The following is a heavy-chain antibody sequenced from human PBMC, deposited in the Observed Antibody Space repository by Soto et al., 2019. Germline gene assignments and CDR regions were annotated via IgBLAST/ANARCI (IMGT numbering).Heavy chain of an antibody. CDR3: ARDLAKGGGSAGFDY. D-gene: IGHD2-15*01. V-gene: IGHV1-2*02. CDR2: INPNGGGT. CDR1: GYTFTGYY. J-gene: IGHJ4*02. Sequence: QVQLVQSGAEVKKPGASVKVSCKASGYTFTGYYMHWVRQAPGQGLERMGWINPNGGGTKYPQKFQGRVTMTRDTSITTVYMSLTGLKSDDTAVYYCARDLAKGGGSAGFDYWGQGTLVAVSS.